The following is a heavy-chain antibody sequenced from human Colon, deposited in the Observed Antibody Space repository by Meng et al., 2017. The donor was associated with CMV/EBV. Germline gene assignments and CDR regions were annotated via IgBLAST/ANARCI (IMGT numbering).Heavy chain of an antibody. CDR2: IIPIPGIA. CDR1: GGTFSSYT. CDR3: ARDFANGTTPTLGLRYYYYYGMDV. D-gene: IGHD1-1*01. Sequence: SVKVSCKASGGTFSSYTISWVRQAPGQGLEWMGRIIPIPGIANYAQKFQGRVTITTDESTSTAYMELSSLRSEDTAVYYCARDFANGTTPTLGLRYYYYYGMDVWGQGTTVTVSS. V-gene: IGHV1-69*16. J-gene: IGHJ6*02.